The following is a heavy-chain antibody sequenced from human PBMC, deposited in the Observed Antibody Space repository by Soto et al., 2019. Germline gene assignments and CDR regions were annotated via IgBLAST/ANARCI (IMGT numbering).Heavy chain of an antibody. CDR2: IYHSGST. V-gene: IGHV4-31*03. CDR1: GGSISSGSYY. Sequence: QVQLQESGPGLVKPSQTLSLTCTVSGGSISSGSYYWSWIRQHPGKGLEWIGYIYHSGSTYYNPSLRSRVTISGDTAKNQFSLKLSSVTAADTAVYYCATYGSGLFDSWGQGTLVTVSS. D-gene: IGHD3-10*01. J-gene: IGHJ4*02. CDR3: ATYGSGLFDS.